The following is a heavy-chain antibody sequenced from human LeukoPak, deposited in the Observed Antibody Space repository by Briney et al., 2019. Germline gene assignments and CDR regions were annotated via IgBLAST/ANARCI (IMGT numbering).Heavy chain of an antibody. Sequence: GASVKVSCKASGYTFTSYDINWVRQATGQGLEWMGWMNPNSGNTGYAQKFQGRVTMTRNTSISTAYMELSSLRSEDTAVYYCARRGLFRAARPGWYFDLWGRGTLVTVSS. V-gene: IGHV1-8*01. CDR2: MNPNSGNT. CDR1: GYTFTSYD. J-gene: IGHJ2*01. D-gene: IGHD6-6*01. CDR3: ARRGLFRAARPGWYFDL.